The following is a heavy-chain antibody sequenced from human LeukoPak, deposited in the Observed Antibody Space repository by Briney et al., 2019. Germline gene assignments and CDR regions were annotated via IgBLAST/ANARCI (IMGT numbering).Heavy chain of an antibody. CDR1: GGSISSYY. CDR3: ARVSHYDFWSGYYFDF. V-gene: IGHV4-4*07. J-gene: IGHJ4*02. D-gene: IGHD3-3*01. CDR2: IYSSGGT. Sequence: PSETLSLTCTVSGGSISSYYWSWIRQPAGKGLEWIGRIYSSGGTDYNPSLKSRVTMSVDTSKNQFSLKLRSVTAADTAVYYCARVSHYDFWSGYYFDFWGQGTMVTVSS.